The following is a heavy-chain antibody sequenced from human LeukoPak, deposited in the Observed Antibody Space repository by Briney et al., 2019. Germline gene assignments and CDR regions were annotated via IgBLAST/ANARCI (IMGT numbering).Heavy chain of an antibody. CDR1: GFTFSSYA. CDR2: ISYDGSNK. J-gene: IGHJ4*02. Sequence: HPGRSLRLSCAASGFTFSSYAMHWVRQAPGKGLEWVAVISYDGSNKYYADSVKGRFTISRDNSKNTLYLQMNSLRAEDTAVYYCARAYYDILTDYYDYWGQGTLVTVSS. V-gene: IGHV3-30-3*01. D-gene: IGHD3-9*01. CDR3: ARAYYDILTDYYDY.